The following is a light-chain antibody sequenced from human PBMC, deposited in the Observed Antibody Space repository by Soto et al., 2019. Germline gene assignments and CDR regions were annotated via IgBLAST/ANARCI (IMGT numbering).Light chain of an antibody. CDR1: QGISDY. CDR2: AAS. Sequence: DLQMTQSPSSLSSSLGDSVTITCRASQGISDYLAWYQQKTGKVPKLLIYAASTLQSGVPYRLSGSGAGTDLTLTISRLQPEDFATYYCLKDYNYPRTCGQGTKVDIK. V-gene: IGKV1-27*01. J-gene: IGKJ1*01. CDR3: LKDYNYPRT.